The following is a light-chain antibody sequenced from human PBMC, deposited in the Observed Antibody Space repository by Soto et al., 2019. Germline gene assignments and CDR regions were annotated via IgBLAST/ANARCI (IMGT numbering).Light chain of an antibody. Sequence: EVVLTQSPGTVSLSPGERATLSCRASQSITSSYIAWYQQKPGQAPRLPIYAASSRATGIPDRFSGSGSGTDFTLSISRLEPEDFAVYYCQQYGSSVTWTFGQGTKVEIK. J-gene: IGKJ1*01. CDR2: AAS. CDR3: QQYGSSVTWT. CDR1: QSITSSY. V-gene: IGKV3-20*01.